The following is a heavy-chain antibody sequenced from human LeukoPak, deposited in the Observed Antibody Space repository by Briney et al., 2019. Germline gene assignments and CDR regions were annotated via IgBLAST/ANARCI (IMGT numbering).Heavy chain of an antibody. CDR1: GGSISSYY. D-gene: IGHD6-19*01. J-gene: IGHJ4*02. V-gene: IGHV4-59*08. CDR2: IYYSGST. CDR3: ARRAVAGTQEYDY. Sequence: SETLSLTCTVSGGSISSYYWSWIRQPPGKGLEWIGYIYYSGSTNYNPSLKSRVTISVDRSKNQFSLKLSSVTAADTAVYYCARRAVAGTQEYDYWGQGTLVTVSS.